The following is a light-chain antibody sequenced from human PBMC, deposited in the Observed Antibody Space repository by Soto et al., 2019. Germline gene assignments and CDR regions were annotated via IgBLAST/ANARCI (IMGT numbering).Light chain of an antibody. Sequence: QSALTQPASVSGSPGQSITISCTGTSTDVGGYNYVSWYQQHPGKAPKLIIYEVSNRPSGASNRFSGSKSGNTASLTISGLQAEDEPDYYCSSYTSSSTYVFGTGTKVTVL. CDR1: STDVGGYNY. V-gene: IGLV2-14*01. CDR2: EVS. CDR3: SSYTSSSTYV. J-gene: IGLJ1*01.